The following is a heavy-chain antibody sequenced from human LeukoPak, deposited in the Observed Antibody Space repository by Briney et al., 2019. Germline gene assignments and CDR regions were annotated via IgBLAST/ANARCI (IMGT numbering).Heavy chain of an antibody. CDR2: ISSSSSYI. CDR1: GVTFSSYS. V-gene: IGHV3-21*01. Sequence: GGSLRLSCAASGVTFSSYSMNWVRQAPGKGLEWVSSISSSSSYIYYADSVKGRFTISRDNAKNSLYLQMNSLRAEDTAVYYCARVMYSSSWYDAFDIWGQGTMVTVSS. CDR3: ARVMYSSSWYDAFDI. J-gene: IGHJ3*02. D-gene: IGHD6-13*01.